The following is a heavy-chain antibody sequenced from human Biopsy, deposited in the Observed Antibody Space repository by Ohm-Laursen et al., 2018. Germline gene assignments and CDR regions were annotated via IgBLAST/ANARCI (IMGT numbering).Heavy chain of an antibody. D-gene: IGHD1-26*01. J-gene: IGHJ4*02. CDR1: GGTFNGYG. CDR2: IIPIFGTA. V-gene: IGHV1-69*01. Sequence: SSVKVSCNASGGTFNGYGINWVRQAPGQGLEWMGGIIPIFGTANYAQKFQGRVTITADESTSTAYMELSSLRSDDTAVYYCARDALGGGSYRFFYWGQGSLVTVSS. CDR3: ARDALGGGSYRFFY.